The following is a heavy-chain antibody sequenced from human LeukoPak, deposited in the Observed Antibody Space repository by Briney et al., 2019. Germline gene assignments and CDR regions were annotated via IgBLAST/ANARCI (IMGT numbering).Heavy chain of an antibody. CDR1: GFTFSNYA. V-gene: IGHV3-23*01. J-gene: IGHJ4*02. D-gene: IGHD3-9*01. CDR2: ISGSSDST. Sequence: GGSLRLSCAASGFTFSNYAMRWVRQAPGKGLEWVSGISGSSDSTYYADSVKGRFTISRDNSKNTLYLQMNSLRAEDTAVYYCAKEKYFDWLLWDRNFDYWGQGTLVTVSS. CDR3: AKEKYFDWLLWDRNFDY.